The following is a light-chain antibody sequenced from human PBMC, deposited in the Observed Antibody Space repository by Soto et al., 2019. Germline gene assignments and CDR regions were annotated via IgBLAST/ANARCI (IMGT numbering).Light chain of an antibody. CDR3: ASYAGTKLFV. CDR2: EVT. CDR1: SSDVGFYNF. J-gene: IGLJ1*01. Sequence: QSGLTQPPSASGSAGQSLTISGTGTSSDVGFYNFVSWYQQRPGKAPKLVIYEVTKRPSGVPDRFSGSKSGSTASLTVSGLQADDEAEYYCASYAGTKLFVFGSGTKVTVL. V-gene: IGLV2-8*01.